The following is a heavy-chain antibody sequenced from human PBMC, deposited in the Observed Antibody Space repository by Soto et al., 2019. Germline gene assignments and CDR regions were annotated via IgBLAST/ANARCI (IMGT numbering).Heavy chain of an antibody. D-gene: IGHD7-27*01. CDR3: ARDTGDGTFDF. CDR2: INAGYGNT. J-gene: IGHJ4*02. CDR1: GYTFSSYA. Sequence: ASVKVSCKASGYTFSSYAMHWVRQAPGQRLEWMGWINAGYGNTKSSQKFQDRVTISRDTSASTAYMELTGLRSEDTAVYYCARDTGDGTFDFWGQGTLVTVSS. V-gene: IGHV1-3*01.